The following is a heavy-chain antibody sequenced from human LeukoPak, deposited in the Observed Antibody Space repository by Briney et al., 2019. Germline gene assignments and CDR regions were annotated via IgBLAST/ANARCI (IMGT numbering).Heavy chain of an antibody. V-gene: IGHV3-21*01. CDR1: GFTFSSYS. D-gene: IGHD3-9*01. J-gene: IGHJ5*02. CDR2: ISSSSSYI. Sequence: GGSLRLSCAASGFTFSSYSMNWVRQAPGKGLEWVSSISSSSSYIYYADSVKGRFTISRDNAKNSLYLQMNSLRAEDTAVYYCARVGGAEVLRYFDWLSRSENWFDPWGQGTLVTVSS. CDR3: ARVGGAEVLRYFDWLSRSENWFDP.